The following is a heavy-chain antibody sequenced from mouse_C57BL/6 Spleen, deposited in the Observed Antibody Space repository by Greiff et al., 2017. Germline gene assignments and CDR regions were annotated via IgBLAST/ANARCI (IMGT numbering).Heavy chain of an antibody. D-gene: IGHD1-1*01. J-gene: IGHJ1*03. CDR1: GYAFRSYW. V-gene: IGHV1-80*01. CDR3: ARSGYYGSLWYFDV. CDR2: IYPGDGDT. Sequence: QVQLQQSGAELVKPGASVKISCKASGYAFRSYWMNWVKQRPGKGLEWIGQIYPGDGDTNYNGKFKGKATLTADKSSSTAYMQLSSLTSEDSAVYFCARSGYYGSLWYFDVWGTGTTVTVSS.